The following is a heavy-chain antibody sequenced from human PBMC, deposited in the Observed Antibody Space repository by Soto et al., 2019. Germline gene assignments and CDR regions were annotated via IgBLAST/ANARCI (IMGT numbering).Heavy chain of an antibody. D-gene: IGHD4-17*01. CDR2: INPSGGST. CDR1: GYTFTSYY. Sequence: GXSVKVSDNASGYTFTSYYMHWVRHAPGQGLEWMGIINPSGGSTSYAQKFQGRVTMTRDTSTSTVYMELSSLRSEDTAVYYCAILMTTVTTDYWGQGTLVTVSS. CDR3: AILMTTVTTDY. V-gene: IGHV1-46*01. J-gene: IGHJ4*02.